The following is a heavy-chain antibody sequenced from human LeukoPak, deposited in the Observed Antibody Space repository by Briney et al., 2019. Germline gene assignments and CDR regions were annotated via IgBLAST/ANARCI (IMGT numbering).Heavy chain of an antibody. D-gene: IGHD2-2*01. V-gene: IGHV4-59*08. J-gene: IGHJ5*02. CDR1: GGSISTYY. CDR2: IYYSGTT. Sequence: PSETLSLTCTVSGGSISTYYWSWIRQPPGKGLEWIGYIYYSGTTNYNPSLKSRVTVSVDPSKNQFSLKLSSVTAADTAVYYCARSKAHLSTSWYGTWFDPWGQGTLVTVSS. CDR3: ARSKAHLSTSWYGTWFDP.